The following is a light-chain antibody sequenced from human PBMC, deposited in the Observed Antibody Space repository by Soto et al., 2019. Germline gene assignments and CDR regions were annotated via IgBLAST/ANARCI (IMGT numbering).Light chain of an antibody. Sequence: QSVLTQPPSVSGAPGQRVTISCTGSSSNIGAGYDVHWYQQLPGKVPKLLIYGNTNRPSGVPDRFSGSKSGTSASLAITGLQAGDEADYYCHSYDSSLSGSVFGGGTQLTVL. CDR3: HSYDSSLSGSV. CDR1: SSNIGAGYD. CDR2: GNT. J-gene: IGLJ7*01. V-gene: IGLV1-40*01.